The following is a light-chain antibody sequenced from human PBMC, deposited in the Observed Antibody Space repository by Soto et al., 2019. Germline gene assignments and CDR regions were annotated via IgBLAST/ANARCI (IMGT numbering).Light chain of an antibody. Sequence: DIQMTQSPSSLSGSVVDGFTITFLASQSISSYLNWYQQKPGKAPKLLIYAASSLQSGVPSRFSGSGSGTDFTLTISSLQPEDFATYYCQQSYSTPITFGQGTRLEIK. CDR1: QSISSY. V-gene: IGKV1-39*01. J-gene: IGKJ5*01. CDR2: AAS. CDR3: QQSYSTPIT.